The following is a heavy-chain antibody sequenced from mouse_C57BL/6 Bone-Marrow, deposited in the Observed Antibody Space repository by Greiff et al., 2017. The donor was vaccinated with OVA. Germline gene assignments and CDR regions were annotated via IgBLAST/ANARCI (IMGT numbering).Heavy chain of an antibody. CDR1: GYTFTSYW. Sequence: QVQLKQPGAELVRPGTSVKLSCKASGYTFTSYWMHWVKQRPGQGLEWIGVIDPSDSYTNYNQKFKGKATLTVDTSSSTAYMQLSSLTSEDSAVYYCARSPTMVTTTEFAYWGQGTLVTVSA. CDR2: IDPSDSYT. J-gene: IGHJ3*01. D-gene: IGHD2-9*01. CDR3: ARSPTMVTTTEFAY. V-gene: IGHV1-59*01.